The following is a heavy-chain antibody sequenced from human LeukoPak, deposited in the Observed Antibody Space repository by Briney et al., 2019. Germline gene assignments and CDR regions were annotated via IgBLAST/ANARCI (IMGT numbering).Heavy chain of an antibody. J-gene: IGHJ4*02. CDR3: ATQQGGNSAY. CDR2: IASDGSST. Sequence: GGSLRLSCAASGFTFSSYWMNWVRQAPGKGLVWVSRIASDGSSTTYADSVKGRFSISRDNAKNTLYLQMNSLRAEDTAVYYCATQQGGNSAYWGQGNLVTVS. V-gene: IGHV3-74*01. CDR1: GFTFSSYW. D-gene: IGHD1-7*01.